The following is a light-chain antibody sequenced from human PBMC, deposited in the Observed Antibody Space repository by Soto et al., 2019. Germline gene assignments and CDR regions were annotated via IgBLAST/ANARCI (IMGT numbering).Light chain of an antibody. J-gene: IGKJ3*01. V-gene: IGKV1-12*01. CDR1: QGISSW. Sequence: DIQMTQSPSSVSASVGDRVTITCRASQGISSWLAWYQQKPGKAPKLLIYAASSLQSGVPSRFSGXXXXXXXXLTISSLQPEDFATYYCQQANSFPFTFGPGTKVDIK. CDR3: QQANSFPFT. CDR2: AAS.